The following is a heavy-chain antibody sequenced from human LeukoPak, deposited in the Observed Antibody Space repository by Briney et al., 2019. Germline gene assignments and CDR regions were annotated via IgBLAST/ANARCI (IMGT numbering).Heavy chain of an antibody. CDR3: ARVPTPYNWNDVGYFDY. Sequence: SETLSLTCSVSGVSINDHYWTWVRQPAGRGLEWIGHIYISGSTDYNPSLKSRVTLSVDMSKNQFSLRLTSVTAADTAVYYCARVPTPYNWNDVGYFDYWGQGTLVTVSS. CDR2: IYISGST. J-gene: IGHJ4*02. V-gene: IGHV4-4*07. CDR1: GVSINDHY. D-gene: IGHD1-20*01.